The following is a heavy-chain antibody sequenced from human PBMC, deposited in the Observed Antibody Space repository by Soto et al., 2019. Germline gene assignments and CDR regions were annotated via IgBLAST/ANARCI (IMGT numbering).Heavy chain of an antibody. Sequence: SLTCTVSGGSVSSGSYYWSWIRQPPGKGLEWIGYIYYSGSTNYNPSLKSRVTISVDTSKNQFSLKLSSVTAADTAVYYCARAQGDYYDSSGYRFDYWGQGTLVTV. CDR3: ARAQGDYYDSSGYRFDY. V-gene: IGHV4-61*01. CDR1: GGSVSSGSYY. CDR2: IYYSGST. D-gene: IGHD3-22*01. J-gene: IGHJ4*02.